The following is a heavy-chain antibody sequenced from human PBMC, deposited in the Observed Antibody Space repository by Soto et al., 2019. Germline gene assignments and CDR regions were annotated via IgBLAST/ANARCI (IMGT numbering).Heavy chain of an antibody. CDR3: ARNGVGSRR. D-gene: IGHD1-26*01. CDR2: LAPISGSP. V-gene: IGHV1-69*18. J-gene: IGHJ3*01. Sequence: VQMVQSGAEVKEPGSSVKVSCTNSGDTFSHYVMSWVRQAPGQGLEWMGSLAPISGSPNYAERFEGRLTISADAGTSTMYMELRSLKYDDTAVYYCARNGVGSRRWGQGTMVTVS. CDR1: GDTFSHYV.